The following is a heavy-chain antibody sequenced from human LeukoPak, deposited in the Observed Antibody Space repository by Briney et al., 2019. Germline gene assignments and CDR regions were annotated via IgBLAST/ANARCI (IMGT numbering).Heavy chain of an antibody. V-gene: IGHV3-33*01. D-gene: IGHD2-21*02. CDR1: GFIFSSYG. J-gene: IGHJ4*02. CDR3: ARDGCGGDCYLADY. CDR2: IWFDGSKE. Sequence: PGGSLRLSCAASGFIFSSYGMHWVRQAPGKGLEWVAVIWFDGSKEYYADSVKGRITISRDDSKNTLYLQMNSLRAEDTAVYYCARDGCGGDCYLADYWGQGTLVTVSS.